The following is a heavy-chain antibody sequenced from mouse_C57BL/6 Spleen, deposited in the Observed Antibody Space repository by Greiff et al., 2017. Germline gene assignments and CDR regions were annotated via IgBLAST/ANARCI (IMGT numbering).Heavy chain of an antibody. CDR1: GFTFSSYT. Sequence: DVMLVESGGGLVKPGGSLKLSCAASGFTFSSYTMSWVRQTPEKRLEWVATISGGGGNTYYPDSVKGRFTISRDNAKNTLYLQMSSLRSEDTALYYCARHVFYAMDYWGQGTSVTVSS. V-gene: IGHV5-9*01. CDR2: ISGGGGNT. J-gene: IGHJ4*01. CDR3: ARHVFYAMDY.